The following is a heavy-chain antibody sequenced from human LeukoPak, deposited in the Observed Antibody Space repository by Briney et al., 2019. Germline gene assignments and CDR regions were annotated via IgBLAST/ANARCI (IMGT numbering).Heavy chain of an antibody. Sequence: PGGSLRLSCAASGFTFSSCGMHWVRQAPGKGLEWVANIKQDGSEKYYVDSVKGRFTISRDNAKNSLYLQMNSLRAEDTAVYYCARDYDTAMVRSLDAFGIWGQGTMVTVSS. D-gene: IGHD5-18*01. J-gene: IGHJ3*02. CDR3: ARDYDTAMVRSLDAFGI. CDR1: GFTFSSCG. V-gene: IGHV3-7*01. CDR2: IKQDGSEK.